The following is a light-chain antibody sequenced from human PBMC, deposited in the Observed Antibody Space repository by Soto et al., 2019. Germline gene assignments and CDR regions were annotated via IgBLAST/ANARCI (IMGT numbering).Light chain of an antibody. CDR3: SSYAGSSTVV. Sequence: QAVVTQPASVSGSPGQSITISCTGTSSDVGNFDLVSWYQQHPGKAPKFLIYEVDKRPSGVSHRFSGSKSGNTASLTISGLQAEDEADYYCSSYAGSSTVVFGGGTKLTVL. V-gene: IGLV2-23*02. CDR2: EVD. J-gene: IGLJ2*01. CDR1: SSDVGNFDL.